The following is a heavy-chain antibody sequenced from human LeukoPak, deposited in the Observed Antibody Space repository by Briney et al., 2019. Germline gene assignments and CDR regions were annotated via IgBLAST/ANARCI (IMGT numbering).Heavy chain of an antibody. CDR1: GFTFSSYG. Sequence: PGGSLRLSCAASGFTFSSYGMHWVRQAPGKGLEWVAFIRYDGSNKYYADSVKGRFTISRDNSKNTLYLQMNSLRAEDTAVYYCAKVGVDRSGSYYSFDYWGQGTLVTVSS. CDR2: IRYDGSNK. CDR3: AKVGVDRSGSYYSFDY. J-gene: IGHJ4*02. D-gene: IGHD3-10*01. V-gene: IGHV3-30*02.